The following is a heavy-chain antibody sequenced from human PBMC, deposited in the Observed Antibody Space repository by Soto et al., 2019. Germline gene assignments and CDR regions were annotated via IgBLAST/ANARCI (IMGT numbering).Heavy chain of an antibody. D-gene: IGHD1-1*01. V-gene: IGHV4-39*01. CDR2: IYYSGST. J-gene: IGHJ4*02. CDR1: GGSISSSSYY. Sequence: QLQLQESGPGLVKPSETLSLTCTVSGGSISSSSYYWGWIRQPPGKGLEWIGSIYYSGSTYYNPSLKCLVTISVDTSKNQFSLKLSSVTAADTAVYYCARHDWNGVDYWGQGTLVTVSS. CDR3: ARHDWNGVDY.